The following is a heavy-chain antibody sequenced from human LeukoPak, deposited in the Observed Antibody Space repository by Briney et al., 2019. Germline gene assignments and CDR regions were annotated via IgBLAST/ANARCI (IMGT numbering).Heavy chain of an antibody. CDR3: ARSIAAAAATLDY. D-gene: IGHD6-13*01. V-gene: IGHV1-69*13. CDR2: IIPIFGTA. CDR1: GGTFSSYA. Sequence: ASVKVSCKASGGTFSSYAISWVRQAPGQGLEWMGGIIPIFGTANYAQKFQGRVTITADESTSTAYMELSSPRSEDTAVYYCARSIAAAAATLDYWGQGTLVTVSS. J-gene: IGHJ4*02.